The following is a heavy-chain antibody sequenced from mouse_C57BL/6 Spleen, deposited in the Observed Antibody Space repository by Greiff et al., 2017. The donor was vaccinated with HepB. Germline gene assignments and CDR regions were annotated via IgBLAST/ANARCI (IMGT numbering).Heavy chain of an antibody. CDR1: GYTFTSYW. J-gene: IGHJ2*01. V-gene: IGHV1-61*01. D-gene: IGHD1-1*01. CDR2: IYPSDSET. Sequence: QVQLQQPGAELVRPGSSVKLSCKASGYTFTSYWMDLVKQRPGQGLEWIGNIYPSDSETHYNQKFKDKATLTVDKSSSTAYMQLSCLTSEDSAVYYCARGYYGTFDYWGQGTTLTVSS. CDR3: ARGYYGTFDY.